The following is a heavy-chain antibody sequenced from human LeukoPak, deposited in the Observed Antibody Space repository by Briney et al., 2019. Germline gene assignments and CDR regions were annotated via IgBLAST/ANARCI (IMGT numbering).Heavy chain of an antibody. V-gene: IGHV3-30*18. J-gene: IGHJ4*02. D-gene: IGHD3-22*01. Sequence: GGSLRLSCAASGFTFSSYGLHCVRQAPGKGLEWVAVISYDGSDKSYADSVKGRFTISRDNSKNTLFLQMNSLRAEDTAVYYCAKSHHYYDSSGYYSTGFDYWGQGTLVTVSS. CDR1: GFTFSSYG. CDR3: AKSHHYYDSSGYYSTGFDY. CDR2: ISYDGSDK.